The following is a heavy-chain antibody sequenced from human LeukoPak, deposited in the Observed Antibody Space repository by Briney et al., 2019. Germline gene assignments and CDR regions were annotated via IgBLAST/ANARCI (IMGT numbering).Heavy chain of an antibody. CDR2: FYDSGDF. D-gene: IGHD1-26*01. Sequence: PSQTLSLTCTVSGCSISGHHWTWIRQPPGTGLEWIGYFYDSGDFNYNPSLKSRVTIWMDMSNNQFSLTMSFVTAADTAMYYCARLLRPGGRKGDAFDICGQGTLVTVSS. CDR1: GCSISGHH. CDR3: ARLLRPGGRKGDAFDI. V-gene: IGHV4-59*08. J-gene: IGHJ3*02.